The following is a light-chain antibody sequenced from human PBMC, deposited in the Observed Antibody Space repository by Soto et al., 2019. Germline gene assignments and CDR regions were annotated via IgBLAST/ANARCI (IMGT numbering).Light chain of an antibody. CDR1: QSVSRSY. CDR3: HHYET. J-gene: IGKJ1*01. Sequence: EIVLTQSPGTLSLSTGDRAILSCRASQSVSRSYLGWYQQKPGQAPRLLMHGASIRAAGVPARIGGSGSGTKFALTISRLEPEDFTVYYLHHYETVGQGTKVDSK. CDR2: GAS. V-gene: IGKV3-20*01.